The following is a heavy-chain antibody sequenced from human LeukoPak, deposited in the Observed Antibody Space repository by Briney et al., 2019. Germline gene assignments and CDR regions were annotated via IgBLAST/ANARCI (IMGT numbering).Heavy chain of an antibody. Sequence: SGTLSLTCAVSGDSISSSNWWSWVRQPPGKGLEWIGEIHHSGSTNYNPSLKSRVTISVDKSKNQLSLKLSSVTAADTAVYYCARLTYYYDSSGYGIWGQGTMVTVSS. CDR1: GDSISSSNW. D-gene: IGHD3-22*01. CDR2: IHHSGST. J-gene: IGHJ3*02. CDR3: ARLTYYYDSSGYGI. V-gene: IGHV4-4*02.